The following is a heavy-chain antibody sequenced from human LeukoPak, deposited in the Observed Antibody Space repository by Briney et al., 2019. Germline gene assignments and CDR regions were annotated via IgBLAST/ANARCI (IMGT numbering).Heavy chain of an antibody. D-gene: IGHD1-26*01. CDR2: ISSVGSNT. V-gene: IGHV3-74*01. CDR3: AREGELPGAYYMDV. Sequence: GGSLRLSCAPSLFTLCTDSTHSGSQAPGKGLVWVSRISSVGSNTFYADPVKGRFTISRDNANNTLYLQMSSLRGDDTAVYYCAREGELPGAYYMDVWGKGTTVTVSS. J-gene: IGHJ6*03. CDR1: LFTLCTDS.